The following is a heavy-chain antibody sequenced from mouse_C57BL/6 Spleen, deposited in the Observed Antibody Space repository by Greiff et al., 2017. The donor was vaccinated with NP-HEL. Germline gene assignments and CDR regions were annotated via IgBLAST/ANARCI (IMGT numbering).Heavy chain of an antibody. CDR2: IYPGDGDT. CDR3: APQLVDY. D-gene: IGHD4-1*02. V-gene: IGHV1-82*01. J-gene: IGHJ2*01. Sequence: QVQLQQSGPELVKPGASVKISCKASGYAFSSSWMNWVKQRPGKGLEWIGRIYPGDGDTNYNGKFKGKATLTADKSSSTAYMQLSSLTSEDSAVYFCAPQLVDYWGQGTTLTVSS. CDR1: GYAFSSSW.